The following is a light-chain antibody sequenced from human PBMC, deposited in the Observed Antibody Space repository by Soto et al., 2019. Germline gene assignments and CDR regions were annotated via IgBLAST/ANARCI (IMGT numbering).Light chain of an antibody. Sequence: VQMTKSPSTLSACIGDRVTITCRASQSISSWLAWYQQKPGKAPKLLIYDASSLESGVPSRFSGSGSGTEFTLTISSLQPDDFATYYCQQYNSYSRTFGQGTKVDIK. CDR3: QQYNSYSRT. CDR2: DAS. V-gene: IGKV1-5*01. CDR1: QSISSW. J-gene: IGKJ1*01.